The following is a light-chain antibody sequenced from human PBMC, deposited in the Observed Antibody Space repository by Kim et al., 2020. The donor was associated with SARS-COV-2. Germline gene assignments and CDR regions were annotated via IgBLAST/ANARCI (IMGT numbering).Light chain of an antibody. V-gene: IGKV1-5*03. J-gene: IGKJ1*01. Sequence: IQMTQSPSTLSASVGDRVTITCRASQSVGNALAWYQQKPGKAPNLLIYKATTLESGVPARFSGSGSGTEFSLTISSLQPDDFATYYGQDYSTYAKTFGQGTKVDIK. CDR2: KAT. CDR3: QDYSTYAKT. CDR1: QSVGNA.